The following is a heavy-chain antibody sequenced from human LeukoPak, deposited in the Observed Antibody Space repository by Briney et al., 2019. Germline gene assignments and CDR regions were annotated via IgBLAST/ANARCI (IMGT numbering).Heavy chain of an antibody. CDR2: ISGSSTYI. D-gene: IGHD3-3*01. J-gene: IGHJ4*02. V-gene: IGHV3-21*01. Sequence: GGSLRLSCAASGFTFSSYSMNWVRQAPGKGLEWVSSISGSSTYIYTADSLKGRFTISRDNAKNSLYLQMNSLRAEDTAVYPCARAHNYDFWTGSARNDFDYWGQGILVTVSS. CDR3: ARAHNYDFWTGSARNDFDY. CDR1: GFTFSSYS.